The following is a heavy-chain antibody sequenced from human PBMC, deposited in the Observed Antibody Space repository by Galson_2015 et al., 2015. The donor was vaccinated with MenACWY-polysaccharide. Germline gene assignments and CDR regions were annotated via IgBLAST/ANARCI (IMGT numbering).Heavy chain of an antibody. V-gene: IGHV3-23*01. CDR2: MIGSGGST. CDR1: GFSSFTYA. J-gene: IGHJ4*02. CDR3: AKDAQRRSTVGATYFDS. D-gene: IGHD1-26*01. Sequence: LRLSCAASGFSSFTYALSWVRQAPGEGRERVSAMIGSGGSTYHTDAVKDRFTVSRDNSKNTMTLQMNSLRAEDTAIYHCAKDAQRRSTVGATYFDSWGQGTLVTVSS.